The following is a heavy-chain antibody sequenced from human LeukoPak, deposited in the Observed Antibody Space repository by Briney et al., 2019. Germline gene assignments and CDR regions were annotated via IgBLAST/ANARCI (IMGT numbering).Heavy chain of an antibody. Sequence: GGSLRLSCAASGFTFSSYAMSWVRQAPGKGLEWVSAISGSGGSTYYADSVKGRFTISRDNSKNTLYLQMNSLRAEDTAVYYCAKIPFHYYDSSFFDYWCQGTLVTVSS. CDR3: AKIPFHYYDSSFFDY. CDR1: GFTFSSYA. CDR2: ISGSGGST. D-gene: IGHD3-22*01. V-gene: IGHV3-23*01. J-gene: IGHJ4*02.